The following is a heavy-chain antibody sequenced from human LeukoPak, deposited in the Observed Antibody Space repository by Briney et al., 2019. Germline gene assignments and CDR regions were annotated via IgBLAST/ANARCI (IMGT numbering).Heavy chain of an antibody. J-gene: IGHJ4*02. Sequence: GGSLTLSCAASGFIFTSYGMIWVRQAPGQGLGWVSGISNSAESTYYAVSVKGRFTITRDKSKNTRYLQMNSLRAEDTALYFCAKGTVVGRGNSGGQGILATVS. CDR3: AKGTVVGRGNS. CDR1: GFIFTSYG. D-gene: IGHD2-21*01. V-gene: IGHV3-23*01. CDR2: ISNSAEST.